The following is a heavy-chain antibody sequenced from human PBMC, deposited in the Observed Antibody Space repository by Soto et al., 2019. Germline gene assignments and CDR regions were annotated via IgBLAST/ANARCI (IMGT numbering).Heavy chain of an antibody. CDR2: IYYSGGT. CDR3: ARDRLELRAFDI. D-gene: IGHD1-7*01. Sequence: PSETLSLTCTVSGGSISSYYWSWIRQPPGKGLEWIGYIYYSGGTNYNPSLKSRVTISVDTSKNQFSLKLSSVTAADTAVYYCARDRLELRAFDIWGQGTMVTVSS. V-gene: IGHV4-59*01. J-gene: IGHJ3*02. CDR1: GGSISSYY.